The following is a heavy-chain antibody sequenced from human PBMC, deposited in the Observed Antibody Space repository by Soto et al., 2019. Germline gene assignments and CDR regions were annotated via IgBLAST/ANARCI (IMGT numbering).Heavy chain of an antibody. Sequence: EVQLVESGGGLVQPGGSLRLSCAASGFTFSSYWMHWVRQAPGKGLVWVSRINSDGSSTSYADSVKGRFTISSDNAKNPLYLQIDSLRAEDTAVYYCARDQDYDFWSGYFNKFDYWGQGTLVTVSS. CDR3: ARDQDYDFWSGYFNKFDY. D-gene: IGHD3-3*01. CDR2: INSDGSST. J-gene: IGHJ4*02. V-gene: IGHV3-74*01. CDR1: GFTFSSYW.